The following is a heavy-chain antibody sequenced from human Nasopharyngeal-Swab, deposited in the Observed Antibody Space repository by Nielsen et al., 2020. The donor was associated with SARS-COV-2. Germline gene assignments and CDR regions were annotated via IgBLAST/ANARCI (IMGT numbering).Heavy chain of an antibody. V-gene: IGHV3-74*01. CDR1: GFTFSAYW. D-gene: IGHD2-2*01. J-gene: IGHJ6*01. CDR2: INNDGSSS. Sequence: GSLSLSCAVSGFTFSAYWMFWVRNVPGQGLVWVSRINNDGSSSNYAESVKGRFTISRDNAQNTLYLQMNSLRAEDTATYYCARGGFQHAMDVRGQGTPVTVSS. CDR3: ARGGFQHAMDV.